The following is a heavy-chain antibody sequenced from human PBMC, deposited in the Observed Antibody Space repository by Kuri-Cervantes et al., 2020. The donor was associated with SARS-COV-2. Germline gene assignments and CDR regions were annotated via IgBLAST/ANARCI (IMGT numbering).Heavy chain of an antibody. CDR3: ARGSSGYYYFDY. CDR2: ISGSGGST. V-gene: IGHV3-23*01. D-gene: IGHD3-22*01. Sequence: GESLKISCATSGFTFNNYAMHWVRQTPGEGLEWVSAISGSGGSTYYTDSVKGRFTISRDNSKNTLYLQMNSLRAEGTAVYYCARGSSGYYYFDYWGQGTLVTVSS. J-gene: IGHJ4*02. CDR1: GFTFNNYA.